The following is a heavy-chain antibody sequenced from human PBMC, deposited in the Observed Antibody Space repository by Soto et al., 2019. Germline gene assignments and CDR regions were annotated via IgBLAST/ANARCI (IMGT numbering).Heavy chain of an antibody. CDR1: GGSISSSNW. CDR2: IYHSGST. V-gene: IGHV4-4*02. D-gene: IGHD2-2*01. J-gene: IGHJ6*02. CDR3: ARDRNCSSTSCYPYGMDV. Sequence: QVQLQESGPGLVKPSGTLSLTCAVSGGSISSSNWWSWVRQPPGKGLEWIGEIYHSGSTNYNPSLKSRVTISVDKSKNQFPLKLSSVTAADTAVYYCARDRNCSSTSCYPYGMDVWGQGTTVTVSS.